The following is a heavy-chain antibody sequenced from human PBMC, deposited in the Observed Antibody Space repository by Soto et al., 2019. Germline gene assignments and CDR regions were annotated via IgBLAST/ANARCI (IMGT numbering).Heavy chain of an antibody. CDR2: ISGSGGST. Sequence: EVQLLESGGGLVQPGGSLRLSCAASGFTFSSYAMSWVRQAPGKGLEWVSAISGSGGSTYYADSVKGRFTISRDNSKNTLYLQMNSLRAEDTAVYYCAKDPFTNWNAGGPFDYWGQGTLVTVAS. J-gene: IGHJ4*02. CDR1: GFTFSSYA. CDR3: AKDPFTNWNAGGPFDY. V-gene: IGHV3-23*01. D-gene: IGHD1-20*01.